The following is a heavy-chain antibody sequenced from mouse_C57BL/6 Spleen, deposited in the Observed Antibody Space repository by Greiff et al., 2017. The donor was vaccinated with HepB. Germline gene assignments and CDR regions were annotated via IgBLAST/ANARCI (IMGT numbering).Heavy chain of an antibody. D-gene: IGHD2-2*01. Sequence: VQLQQSGPELVKPGASVKISCKASGYSFTGYYMHWVKQSSEKSLEWIGEINPSTGGTSYNQKFKGKATLTVDKSSSTAYMQLKSLTSEDSAVYYCALYGYDYAMDYWGQGTSVTVSS. CDR1: GYSFTGYY. CDR2: INPSTGGT. J-gene: IGHJ4*01. V-gene: IGHV1-43*01. CDR3: ALYGYDYAMDY.